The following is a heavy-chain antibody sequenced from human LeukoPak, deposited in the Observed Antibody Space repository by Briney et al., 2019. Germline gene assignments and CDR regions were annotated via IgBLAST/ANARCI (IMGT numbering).Heavy chain of an antibody. CDR1: GFTFSSYA. J-gene: IGHJ4*02. Sequence: GGSLRLSCAASGFTFSSYAMHWVRQAPGKGLEWVAVISYDGSNKYYADSVKGRFTISRDNSKNTLYLQMNSLRAEDTAVYYCARDGSSGWKLRALRYWGQGTLVTVSS. V-gene: IGHV3-30-3*01. D-gene: IGHD6-19*01. CDR2: ISYDGSNK. CDR3: ARDGSSGWKLRALRY.